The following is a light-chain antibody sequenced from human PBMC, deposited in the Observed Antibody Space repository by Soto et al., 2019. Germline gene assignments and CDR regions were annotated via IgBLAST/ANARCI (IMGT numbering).Light chain of an antibody. CDR3: MQALHTPRT. J-gene: IGKJ2*01. CDR2: LGS. CDR1: QSLLHSNGYNY. V-gene: IGKV2-28*01. Sequence: DIVMTQSPLSLPVTPGEPASISCRSSQSLLHSNGYNYLDWYLQKPGQSPQLLIYLGSNRSSLVTEGLKGSGSGTEFTLKISRVEAEDVVVYYCMQALHTPRTFGQWTKLQIK.